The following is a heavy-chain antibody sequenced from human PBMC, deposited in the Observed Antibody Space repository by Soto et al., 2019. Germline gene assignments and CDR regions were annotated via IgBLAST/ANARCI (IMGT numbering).Heavy chain of an antibody. J-gene: IGHJ5*01. V-gene: IGHV4-31*03. CDR2: IYVTAAV. D-gene: IGHD1-26*01. CDR1: GATLNSGNYY. CDR3: ARPRSATTSYRCFDS. Sequence: SETLSLTCSVSGATLNSGNYYWSWIRQVTGKALEWIGHIYVTAAVDYNPSLRDRITISQDRSASQFPLNQRLVDAADTDVYSFARPRSATTSYRCFDSWGQGTLVTVSS.